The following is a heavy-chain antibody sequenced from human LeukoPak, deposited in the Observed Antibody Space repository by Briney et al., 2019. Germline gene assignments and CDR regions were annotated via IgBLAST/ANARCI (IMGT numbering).Heavy chain of an antibody. D-gene: IGHD3-3*01. CDR1: GFTFSSYS. J-gene: IGHJ2*01. CDR3: AREKPTYYDFWSGSPSPGWYFDL. Sequence: PGGSLRLSCAASGFTFSSYSMSWVRQAPGKGLEWVANIKQDGSEKYYVDSVKGRFTISRDNAKNSLYLQMNSLRAEDTAVYYCAREKPTYYDFWSGSPSPGWYFDLWGRGTLVTVSS. V-gene: IGHV3-7*01. CDR2: IKQDGSEK.